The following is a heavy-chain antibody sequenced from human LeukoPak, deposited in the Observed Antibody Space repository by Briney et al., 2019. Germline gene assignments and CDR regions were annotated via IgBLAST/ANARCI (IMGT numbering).Heavy chain of an antibody. CDR1: GFTFSSYA. J-gene: IGHJ4*02. V-gene: IGHV3-23*01. Sequence: GGSLRLYCAASGFTFSSYAMSWVRQAPGKGLEWVSAISGSGGSTYYADSVKGRFTISRDNSKNTLYLQMNSLRAEDTAVYYCVKEWELLFCFDYWGQGTLVTVSS. D-gene: IGHD1-26*01. CDR3: VKEWELLFCFDY. CDR2: ISGSGGST.